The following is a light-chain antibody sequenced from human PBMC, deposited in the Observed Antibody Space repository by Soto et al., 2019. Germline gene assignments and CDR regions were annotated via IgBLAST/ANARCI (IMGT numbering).Light chain of an antibody. J-gene: IGKJ2*01. Sequence: DLQMTQSPSSLSASVGDRVTITCRASQSISIYVNWYQQKPGKAPNLLIYAASILQSGVPSRFSGSGSGTDFTLTISSLQPEDFATYYCQQSYSTFRTFGQGTKLEIK. V-gene: IGKV1-39*01. CDR3: QQSYSTFRT. CDR1: QSISIY. CDR2: AAS.